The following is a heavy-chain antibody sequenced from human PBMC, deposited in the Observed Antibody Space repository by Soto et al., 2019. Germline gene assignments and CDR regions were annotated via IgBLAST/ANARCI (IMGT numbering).Heavy chain of an antibody. CDR3: AKDMGYCSSTSCYVGAFDI. Sequence: EVQLVESGGGLVQPGRSLRLSCAASGFTFDDYAMHWVRQAPGKGLEWVSGISWNSGSIGYADSVKGRFTISRDNAKNSLYLQMNSLRAEDTALYYCAKDMGYCSSTSCYVGAFDIWGQGTMVTVSS. CDR2: ISWNSGSI. CDR1: GFTFDDYA. J-gene: IGHJ3*02. D-gene: IGHD2-2*01. V-gene: IGHV3-9*01.